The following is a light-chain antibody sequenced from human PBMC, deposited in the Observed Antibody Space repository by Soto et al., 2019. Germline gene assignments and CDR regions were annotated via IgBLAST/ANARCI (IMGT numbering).Light chain of an antibody. CDR1: QSITTY. CDR3: KQSYITPLT. J-gene: IGKJ4*01. CDR2: AAS. Sequence: DIQMTQSPSSLSASVGDRVTITCRASQSITTYLNWYHHKAGKAPRLLIYAASSLQSGVQSRFSGSGSGTDFTLTIRSLQPEDFATYYCKQSYITPLTFGGGTKVDIK. V-gene: IGKV1-39*01.